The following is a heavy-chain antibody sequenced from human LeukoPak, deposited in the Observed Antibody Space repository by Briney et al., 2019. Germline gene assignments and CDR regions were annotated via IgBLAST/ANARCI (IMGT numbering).Heavy chain of an antibody. J-gene: IGHJ4*02. Sequence: PGGSLRLSCAASGFTFSNYAVTWVRQAPGKGLEWVSLISNRGGTTYYAGSVKGRFTISRDNSKNTLYLQMNSLRAEDTAVYYCAKEGPYCGGDCYGVFDYWGQGTLVTVSS. CDR2: ISNRGGTT. CDR3: AKEGPYCGGDCYGVFDY. D-gene: IGHD2-21*02. CDR1: GFTFSNYA. V-gene: IGHV3-23*01.